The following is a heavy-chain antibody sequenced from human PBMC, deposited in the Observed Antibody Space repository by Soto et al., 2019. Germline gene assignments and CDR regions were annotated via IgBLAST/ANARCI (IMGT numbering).Heavy chain of an antibody. V-gene: IGHV1-3*01. D-gene: IGHD6-19*01. CDR3: ARAVAVPADFDY. CDR1: GYTFKTYV. J-gene: IGHJ4*02. Sequence: ASVKVSCKATGYTFKTYVVHWVRQAPGQRLEWMGWINAGNGNTKYSQKFQGRVTITRDTSASTAYMELSSLRSEDTAVYYCARAVAVPADFDYWGQGTLVT. CDR2: INAGNGNT.